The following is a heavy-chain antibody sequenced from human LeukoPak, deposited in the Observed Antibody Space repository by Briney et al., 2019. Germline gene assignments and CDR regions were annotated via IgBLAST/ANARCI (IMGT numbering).Heavy chain of an antibody. Sequence: SETLSLTCTVSGGSISSYYWSWIRQPPGKGLGWIGYIYYSGSTNYNPSLKSRVTISVDTSKNQFSLKLSSVTAADTAVYYCARGKGLYDILTGYYPRVGMDVWGQGTTVTVSS. J-gene: IGHJ6*02. D-gene: IGHD3-9*01. V-gene: IGHV4-59*01. CDR2: IYYSGST. CDR1: GGSISSYY. CDR3: ARGKGLYDILTGYYPRVGMDV.